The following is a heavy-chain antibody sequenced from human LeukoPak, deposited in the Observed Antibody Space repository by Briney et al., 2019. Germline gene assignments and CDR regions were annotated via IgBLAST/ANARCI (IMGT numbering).Heavy chain of an antibody. Sequence: ASVKVSCKASGGTFSSYAISWVRQAPGQGLEWMGGIIPIFGTANYAQKFQGRVTITTDESTSTAYMELSSLRSEDTAVYYCARGGSGPAAIKGQTYYYYYYMDVWGKGTTVTVSS. CDR1: GGTFSSYA. V-gene: IGHV1-69*05. CDR3: ARGGSGPAAIKGQTYYYYYYMDV. CDR2: IIPIFGTA. J-gene: IGHJ6*03. D-gene: IGHD2-2*01.